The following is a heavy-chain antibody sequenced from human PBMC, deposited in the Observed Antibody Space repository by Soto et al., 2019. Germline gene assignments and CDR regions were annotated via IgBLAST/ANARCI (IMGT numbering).Heavy chain of an antibody. J-gene: IGHJ4*02. CDR3: ARGDCKTSCYIGF. CDR2: ITSSGGAT. D-gene: IGHD2-2*02. Sequence: EVQLVESGGGLVQPGGSLRLSCAASGFGFSNYEMNWVRQAPGKGLEWVSYITSSGGATMYADSVKGRFTMSRDNAKDSLYLQMNSLRVEDTAVYYCARGDCKTSCYIGFWGQGALVTVSS. CDR1: GFGFSNYE. V-gene: IGHV3-48*03.